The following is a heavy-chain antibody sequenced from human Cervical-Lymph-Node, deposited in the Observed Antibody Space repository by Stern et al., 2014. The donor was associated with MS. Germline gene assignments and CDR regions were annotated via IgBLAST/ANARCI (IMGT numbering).Heavy chain of an antibody. J-gene: IGHJ6*02. CDR2: IIPIFGTA. CDR3: ARGELKEGLVRGMDV. CDR1: GGTFRSYA. Sequence: VQLLESGAEVKKPGSSVKVYCKASGGTFRSYAISWVRQAPGQGLEWMGGIIPIFGTANYAQKFQGRVTITADESTSTAYMELSSLRSEDTAVYYCARGELKEGLVRGMDVWGQGTTVTVSS. V-gene: IGHV1-69*01. D-gene: IGHD1-26*01.